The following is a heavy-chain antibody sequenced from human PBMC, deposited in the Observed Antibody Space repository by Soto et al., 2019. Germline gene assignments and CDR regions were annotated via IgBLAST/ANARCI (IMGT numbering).Heavy chain of an antibody. J-gene: IGHJ4*02. V-gene: IGHV4-4*02. CDR2: ISHTGTT. Sequence: GSLRLSCASSGFPFISYAMSWFRQAPGKGLEWIGEISHTGTTNYNPSLKSRVTMSVDKPKNQFSLNLTSVTAADTAVYYCARVISSRDEYFDYWGQGTVVTVSS. CDR1: GFPFISYAM. CDR3: ARVISSRDEYFDY. D-gene: IGHD2-2*01.